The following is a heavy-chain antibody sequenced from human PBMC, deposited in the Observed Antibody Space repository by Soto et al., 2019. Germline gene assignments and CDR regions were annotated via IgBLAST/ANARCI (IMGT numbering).Heavy chain of an antibody. D-gene: IGHD1-1*01. CDR1: GGSISPYY. Sequence: QVQLQESGPGLVKPSETLSLTCIVSGGSISPYYWSWIRQPPGKGLEWIGYIYYSGSTNYNPSLKSRVTISVDTSKNQFSLRLSSVTAADTAVYYCARGREAYKWNDAVYWGQGTLVTVSS. J-gene: IGHJ4*02. CDR3: ARGREAYKWNDAVY. CDR2: IYYSGST. V-gene: IGHV4-59*01.